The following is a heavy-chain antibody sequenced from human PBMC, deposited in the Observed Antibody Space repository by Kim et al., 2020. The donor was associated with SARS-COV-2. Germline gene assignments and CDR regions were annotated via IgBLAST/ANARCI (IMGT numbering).Heavy chain of an antibody. CDR1: GGSISSSSYY. CDR3: ARHSPGSPYSSGRDDAFDI. J-gene: IGHJ3*02. CDR2: IYYSGST. D-gene: IGHD6-19*01. V-gene: IGHV4-39*01. Sequence: SETLSLTCTVSGGSISSSSYYWGWIRQPPGKGLEWIGSIYYSGSTYYNPSLKSRVTISVDTSKNQFSLKLSSVTAADTAVYYCARHSPGSPYSSGRDDAFDIWGQGTMVTVSS.